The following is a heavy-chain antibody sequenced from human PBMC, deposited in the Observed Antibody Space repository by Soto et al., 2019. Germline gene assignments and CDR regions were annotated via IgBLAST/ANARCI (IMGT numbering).Heavy chain of an antibody. J-gene: IGHJ5*02. Sequence: QVQLVQSGAEVKKPGASVKVSCKASVYTFTTYYINWVRQATGQGLEWMGWMDPNSGDTGYAQKFQGRVTMTRNTYISTAYMEVSSLRSEDTAVYYCARRLFDPWGQGTLVTVSS. CDR3: ARRLFDP. V-gene: IGHV1-8*01. CDR1: VYTFTTYY. CDR2: MDPNSGDT.